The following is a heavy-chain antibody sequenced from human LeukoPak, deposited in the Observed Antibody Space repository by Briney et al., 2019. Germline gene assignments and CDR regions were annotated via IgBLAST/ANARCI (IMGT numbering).Heavy chain of an antibody. CDR2: ISTSGST. CDR1: GGSISSGIYY. Sequence: SQTLSLTCTVSGGSISSGIYYWSWIRHPAGKGLEWIGRISTSGSTNYDPSLKSRLIISIDKSKNQFSLRLSSATAADTAVYYCASHQYGSGSYYHDYWGQGTLVTVSS. D-gene: IGHD3-10*01. V-gene: IGHV4-61*02. J-gene: IGHJ4*02. CDR3: ASHQYGSGSYYHDY.